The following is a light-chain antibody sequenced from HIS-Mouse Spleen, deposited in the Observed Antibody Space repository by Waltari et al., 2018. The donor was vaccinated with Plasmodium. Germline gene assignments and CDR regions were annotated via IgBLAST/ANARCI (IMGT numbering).Light chain of an antibody. V-gene: IGKV1-39*01. CDR2: AAS. J-gene: IGKJ1*01. Sequence: DIQMTQSPSSLSASVGDRVTITCRASQSISSYLNWYQQKPGKAPKLLIYAASSLQSGVPSRFSGSGSETDFTLTSSRLQPEDFATYYCQQNYNTWTFGQGTKVEIK. CDR3: QQNYNTWT. CDR1: QSISSY.